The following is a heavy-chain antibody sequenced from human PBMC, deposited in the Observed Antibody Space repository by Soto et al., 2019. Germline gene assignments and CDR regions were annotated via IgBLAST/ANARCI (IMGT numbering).Heavy chain of an antibody. CDR3: ARGGGLPAAPNFYYYYMDV. D-gene: IGHD2-2*01. CDR2: INAGNGNT. V-gene: IGHV1-3*01. CDR1: GYTFTSYA. Sequence: ASVKVSCKASGYTFTSYAMHWVRQAPGQRLEWMGWINAGNGNTKYSQKFQGRVTITRDTSASTAYMELSSLRSEDTAVYYCARGGGLPAAPNFYYYYMDVWGKGTTVTVSS. J-gene: IGHJ6*03.